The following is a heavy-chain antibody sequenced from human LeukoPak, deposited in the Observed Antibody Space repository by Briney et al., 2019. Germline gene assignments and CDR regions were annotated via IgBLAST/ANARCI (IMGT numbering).Heavy chain of an antibody. D-gene: IGHD3-10*01. Sequence: PGGSLRLSCAASGFTFSSYSMNWVRQAPGKGLEWVSSISSSSSYIYYADSVKGRFTISRDNAKNSLYLQMNSLRAEDTAVYYCARVGLWFGESDYWGQGTLVTVSS. J-gene: IGHJ4*02. V-gene: IGHV3-21*01. CDR1: GFTFSSYS. CDR2: ISSSSSYI. CDR3: ARVGLWFGESDY.